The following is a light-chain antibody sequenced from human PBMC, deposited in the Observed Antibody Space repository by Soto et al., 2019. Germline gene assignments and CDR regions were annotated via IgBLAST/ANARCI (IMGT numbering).Light chain of an antibody. J-gene: IGKJ1*01. Sequence: DIVLTPSQGTLSLSPWERVSVSCRASQSVTSNYLAWYQQKPGQAPRLLMYGTSSRATGIPDRFSGSGSGTDFTLTISSLEPEDFAVYYCHQYGRSPRGTFGQGTKVDIK. CDR1: QSVTSNY. V-gene: IGKV3-20*01. CDR3: HQYGRSPRGT. CDR2: GTS.